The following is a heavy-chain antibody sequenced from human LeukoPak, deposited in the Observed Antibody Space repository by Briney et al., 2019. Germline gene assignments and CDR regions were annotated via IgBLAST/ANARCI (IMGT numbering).Heavy chain of an antibody. D-gene: IGHD3-22*01. Sequence: PSETLSLTCTVSGGSISSYYWSWIRQPPGKGLEWIGCIYYSGSTKYNPSLKSRVTISVDTSKNQFSLKLSSVTAADTAVYYCARVKYYYDSSGYYLVDYWGQGTLVTVSS. CDR1: GGSISSYY. J-gene: IGHJ4*02. V-gene: IGHV4-59*01. CDR3: ARVKYYYDSSGYYLVDY. CDR2: IYYSGST.